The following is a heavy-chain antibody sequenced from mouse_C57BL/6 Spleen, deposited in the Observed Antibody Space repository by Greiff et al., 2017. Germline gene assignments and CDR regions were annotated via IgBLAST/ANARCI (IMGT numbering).Heavy chain of an antibody. Sequence: EVQLVESGGGLVKPGGSLKLSCAASGFTFSDYGMHWVRQAPEKGLEWVAYISSGSSTIYYADTVKGRFTISRDNAKNTLFLQMTSLRSEDTAMYYCAKLLSYYAMDYWGQGTSVTVSS. CDR2: ISSGSSTI. V-gene: IGHV5-17*01. D-gene: IGHD2-1*01. CDR3: AKLLSYYAMDY. J-gene: IGHJ4*01. CDR1: GFTFSDYG.